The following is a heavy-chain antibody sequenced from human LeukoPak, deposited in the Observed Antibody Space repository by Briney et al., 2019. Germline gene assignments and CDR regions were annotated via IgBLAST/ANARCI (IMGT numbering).Heavy chain of an antibody. V-gene: IGHV1-69*01. CDR3: ARDSRAYSSGWSSDY. CDR2: VIPIFGTA. J-gene: IGHJ4*02. CDR1: GGTFTIYA. D-gene: IGHD6-19*01. Sequence: ASVTVSFTASGGTFTIYAISWVRQAPGQGLEWMGGVIPIFGTANYAKKFQGRVTITADESTSTAYMELSSMRSEDTAVYYCARDSRAYSSGWSSDYWGQGTLVTVSS.